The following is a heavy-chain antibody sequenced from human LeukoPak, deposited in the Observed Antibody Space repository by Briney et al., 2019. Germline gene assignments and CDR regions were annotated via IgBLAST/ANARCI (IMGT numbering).Heavy chain of an antibody. D-gene: IGHD5-18*01. Sequence: PSETLSLTCTVSGGSISSYYWNWIRQPPGKGLEWIGYIYSSGSTNHNPSLKSRVTISVDTSRNQFSLKLSSVTTADTAVYYCARGYGYYFESWGQGTLVTVSS. J-gene: IGHJ4*02. CDR3: ARGYGYYFES. CDR1: GGSISSYY. CDR2: IYSSGST. V-gene: IGHV4-59*01.